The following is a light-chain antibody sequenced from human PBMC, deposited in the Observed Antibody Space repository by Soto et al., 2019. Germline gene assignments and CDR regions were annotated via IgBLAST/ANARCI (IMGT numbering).Light chain of an antibody. Sequence: QAVVTQPPSASGTPGQRVTISCSGSSSNIGSNYVYWYQQLPGTAPKLLIYTNNQRPSGVPDRFSGSNSGTSASLAISGLRSEDEADYYCAAWDDSLSGRVFGGGTKLTVL. CDR3: AAWDDSLSGRV. J-gene: IGLJ2*01. CDR1: SSNIGSNY. CDR2: TNN. V-gene: IGLV1-47*01.